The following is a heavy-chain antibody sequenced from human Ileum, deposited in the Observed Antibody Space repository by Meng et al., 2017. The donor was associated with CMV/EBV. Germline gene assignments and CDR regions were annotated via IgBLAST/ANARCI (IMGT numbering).Heavy chain of an antibody. J-gene: IGHJ5*02. V-gene: IGHV4-4*07. CDR2: IFATGTT. CDR3: ARDRFDP. CDR1: GASLNDYY. Sequence: VHLQASGLGSVKPSETLSIICTVSGASLNDYYWSWIRQPAGKGLEWSGRIFATGTTNYNPSLKSRVTMSVDTSKNQCSLKLTSVTAADTAVYFCARDRFDPWGQGALVTVSS.